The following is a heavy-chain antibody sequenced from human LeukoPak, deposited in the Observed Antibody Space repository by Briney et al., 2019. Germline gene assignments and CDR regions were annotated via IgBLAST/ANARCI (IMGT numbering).Heavy chain of an antibody. CDR1: GFTSNKYA. Sequence: RSLRLSCAPSGFTSNKYAMSWVRHAPGKGLEWVSGISWSRHIAQSAESVWGGFSLSRDTAKNSLCLQMGSLRHEDTAFCFCAKGVRGDHYHYGLDACGQGTTVSASS. D-gene: IGHD2-21*02. CDR2: ISWSRHIA. CDR3: AKGVRGDHYHYGLDA. V-gene: IGHV3-9*02. J-gene: IGHJ6*02.